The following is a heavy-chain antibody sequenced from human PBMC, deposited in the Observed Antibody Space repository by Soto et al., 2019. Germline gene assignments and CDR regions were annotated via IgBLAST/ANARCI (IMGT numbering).Heavy chain of an antibody. CDR1: GFIFDDYA. V-gene: IGHV3-9*01. J-gene: IGHJ5*02. Sequence: EVQLVESGGGLVQPGRSLRLSCAGSGFIFDDYAMHWVRQAPGKGLEWVSSISWNSGSKGYADSVKGRFAISRDNAKNSLYLQMNSLRVEDTALYYFERDTISGSGSYYNKYGFDPWGQGTPVTVSS. CDR2: ISWNSGSK. D-gene: IGHD3-10*01. CDR3: ERDTISGSGSYYNKYGFDP.